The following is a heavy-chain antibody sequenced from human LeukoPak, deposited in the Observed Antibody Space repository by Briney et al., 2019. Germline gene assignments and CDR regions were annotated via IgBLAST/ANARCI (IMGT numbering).Heavy chain of an antibody. CDR1: GGTFSSYA. D-gene: IGHD3-9*01. CDR3: ARGAGYYDILTGYYKGYLDY. CDR2: IIPIFGTA. V-gene: IGHV1-69*13. J-gene: IGHJ4*02. Sequence: ASVKVSCKASGGTFSSYAISWVRQAPGQGLEWMGGIIPIFGTANYAQKFQGRVTITADESTSTAYMELSSLRSEDTAVYYCARGAGYYDILTGYYKGYLDYWGQGTLVTVSS.